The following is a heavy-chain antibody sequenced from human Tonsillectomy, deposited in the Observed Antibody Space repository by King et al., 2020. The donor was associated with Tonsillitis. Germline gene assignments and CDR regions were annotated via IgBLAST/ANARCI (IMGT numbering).Heavy chain of an antibody. D-gene: IGHD3-9*01. V-gene: IGHV4-39*01. J-gene: IGHJ3*02. CDR1: GGSISSSSYY. Sequence: LQLQESGPGLVKPSETLSLTCTVSGGSISSSSYYWGWIRPPPGKGLEWIGSIYYSGSTYYNPSLKSRVTISVDTAKNQFSQKLSSVTAADTAVYYCARRESGSRGYDFLTGAFDIWGQGTMVTVSS. CDR2: IYYSGST. CDR3: ARRESGSRGYDFLTGAFDI.